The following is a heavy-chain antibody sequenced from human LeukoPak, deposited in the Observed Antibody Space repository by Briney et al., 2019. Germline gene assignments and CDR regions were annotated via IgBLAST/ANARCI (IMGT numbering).Heavy chain of an antibody. D-gene: IGHD1-26*01. CDR1: GYTFTGYY. Sequence: APVKVSCKASGYTFTGYYMHWVRQAPGQGLEWMGWINPNSGGTNYAQKFQGRVTMTRDTSISTAYMELGRLRSDDTAVYYCAQWELLPSDAFDIWGQGTMVTVSS. CDR3: AQWELLPSDAFDI. J-gene: IGHJ3*02. V-gene: IGHV1-2*02. CDR2: INPNSGGT.